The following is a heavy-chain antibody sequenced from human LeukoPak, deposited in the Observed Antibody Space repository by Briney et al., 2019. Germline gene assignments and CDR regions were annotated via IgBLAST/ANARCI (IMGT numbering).Heavy chain of an antibody. J-gene: IGHJ4*02. V-gene: IGHV4-38-2*02. Sequence: SETLSLTCTVSGYSISSGYYWGWIRQPPGKGLEWIGSIYHSGSTYYNPSLKSRVTISVDTSKNQFSLKPSSVTAADTAVYYCARYYSGSYSFRGEKDYWGQGTLVTVSS. CDR3: ARYYSGSYSFRGEKDY. CDR1: GYSISSGYY. CDR2: IYHSGST. D-gene: IGHD1-26*01.